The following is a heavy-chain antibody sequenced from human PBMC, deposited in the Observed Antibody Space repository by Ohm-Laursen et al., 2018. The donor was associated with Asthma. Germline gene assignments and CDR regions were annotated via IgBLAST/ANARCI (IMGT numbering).Heavy chain of an antibody. CDR3: AKALVGAPLYYHYYGMDV. V-gene: IGHV3-30-3*01. D-gene: IGHD1-26*01. CDR2: ISYDGSNK. CDR1: GFTFSSYA. Sequence: SLRLSCSASGFTFSSYAMHWVRQAPGKGLEWVAVISYDGSNKYYADSVKGRFTISRDNSKNTLYLQMNSLRDEDTALYYCAKALVGAPLYYHYYGMDVWGQGTTVTVSS. J-gene: IGHJ6*02.